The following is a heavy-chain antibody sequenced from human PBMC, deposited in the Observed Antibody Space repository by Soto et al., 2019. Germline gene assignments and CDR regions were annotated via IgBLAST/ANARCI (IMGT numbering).Heavy chain of an antibody. CDR3: ARAEFLEWLFNWFDP. CDR1: GGTFSSYA. V-gene: IGHV1-69*13. Sequence: ASVKVSRMASGGTFSSYAISWVRQAPGQGLEWMGGIIPIFGTANYAQKFQGRVTITADESTSTAYMELSSLRSEDTAVYYCARAEFLEWLFNWFDPWGQGTLVTVSS. J-gene: IGHJ5*02. D-gene: IGHD3-3*01. CDR2: IIPIFGTA.